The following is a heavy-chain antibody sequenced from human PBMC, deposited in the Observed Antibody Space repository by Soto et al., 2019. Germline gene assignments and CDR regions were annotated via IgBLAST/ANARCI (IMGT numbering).Heavy chain of an antibody. CDR3: ARDHLITTACYYYGMDV. D-gene: IGHD1-20*01. Sequence: GASVKVSCKASGYTFTSYGISWVRQAPGQGLEWMGWISAYNGNTNYAQKLQGRVTMTTDTSTSTAYMELRSLRSDDTAVYYCARDHLITTACYYYGMDVWGQGTTVTVSS. V-gene: IGHV1-18*04. J-gene: IGHJ6*02. CDR1: GYTFTSYG. CDR2: ISAYNGNT.